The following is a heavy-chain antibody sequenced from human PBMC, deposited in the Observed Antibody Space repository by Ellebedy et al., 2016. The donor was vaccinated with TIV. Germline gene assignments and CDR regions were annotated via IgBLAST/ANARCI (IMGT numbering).Heavy chain of an antibody. CDR2: ISSSSSYI. D-gene: IGHD3-10*01. V-gene: IGHV3-21*01. CDR3: ARREGVRGEDY. J-gene: IGHJ4*02. CDR1: GFTFSSYS. Sequence: GGSLRLSCVASGFTFSSYSMNWVRQVPGKGLEWVSSISSSSSYIYYADSVKGRFTIARDNAKSSLYLQMNSLRAEDTAVYYCARREGVRGEDYWGQGTLVTVSS.